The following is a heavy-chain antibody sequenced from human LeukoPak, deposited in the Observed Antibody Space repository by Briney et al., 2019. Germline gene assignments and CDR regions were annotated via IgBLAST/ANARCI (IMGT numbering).Heavy chain of an antibody. CDR3: ARAPDYCDYPYPLGYFQH. D-gene: IGHD4-17*01. CDR1: GGTFSSYA. CDR2: IIPIFGIA. Sequence: SVKVSCKASGGTFSSYAISWVRQAPGQGLEWIGRIIPIFGIANYAQKFQGRVTITADKSTSTAYMELSSLRSEDTAVYYCARAPDYCDYPYPLGYFQHWGQGTLVTVAS. J-gene: IGHJ1*01. V-gene: IGHV1-69*04.